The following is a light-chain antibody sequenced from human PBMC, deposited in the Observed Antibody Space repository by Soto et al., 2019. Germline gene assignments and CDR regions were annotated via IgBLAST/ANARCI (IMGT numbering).Light chain of an antibody. CDR2: GAS. CDR3: QQYGSLSWT. J-gene: IGKJ1*01. V-gene: IGKV3-20*01. Sequence: EIVLTQSPGTLSLSPGERATLSCRASQSVNSSYLAWYQQKPGQAPRLLIYGASSRATGIPDRFSGSGSGTDFTLTISRLEPEDFAVYYCQQYGSLSWTFGQGTTVDIK. CDR1: QSVNSSY.